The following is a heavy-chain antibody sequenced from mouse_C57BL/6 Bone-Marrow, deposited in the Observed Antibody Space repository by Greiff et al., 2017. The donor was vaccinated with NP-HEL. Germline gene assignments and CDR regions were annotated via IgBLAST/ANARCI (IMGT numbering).Heavy chain of an antibody. D-gene: IGHD1-1*01. CDR3: ARDFITTVGDY. Sequence: EVQGVESGGGLVKPGGSLKLSCAASGFTFSSYAMSWVRQTPEKRLEWVATISDGGSYTYYPDNVKGRFTISRDNAKNNLYLQMSHLKSEDTAMYYCARDFITTVGDYWGQGTTLTVSS. J-gene: IGHJ2*01. CDR1: GFTFSSYA. CDR2: ISDGGSYT. V-gene: IGHV5-4*01.